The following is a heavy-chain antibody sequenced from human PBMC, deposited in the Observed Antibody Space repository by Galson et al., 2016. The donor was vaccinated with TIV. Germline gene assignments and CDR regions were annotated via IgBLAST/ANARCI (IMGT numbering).Heavy chain of an antibody. D-gene: IGHD2-21*01. Sequence: QSGAEVKKPGESLRISCKASGYTFTIYAMHWVRQAPGQRLEWMGWINAGNGNTKYSQKFQGRVTITRDTSASTAYMELSSLRSEDTAVYYCARPPYCGGDCYKYDAWGQGTLVAVSS. J-gene: IGHJ5*02. CDR3: ARPPYCGGDCYKYDA. V-gene: IGHV1-3*01. CDR2: INAGNGNT. CDR1: GYTFTIYA.